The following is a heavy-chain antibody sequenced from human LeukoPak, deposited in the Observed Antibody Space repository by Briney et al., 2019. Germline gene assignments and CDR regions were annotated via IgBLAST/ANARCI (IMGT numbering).Heavy chain of an antibody. D-gene: IGHD3-22*01. CDR2: IYHSGST. J-gene: IGHJ3*02. V-gene: IGHV4-38-2*02. Sequence: SGTLSLTCTVSGYSISSGYYWGWIRQPPGKGLEWIGSIYHSGSTYYNPSLKSRVTISVDTSKNQFSLKLSSVTAADTAVYYCAREGGYDSSGRDAFDIWGQGTMVTVSS. CDR1: GYSISSGYY. CDR3: AREGGYDSSGRDAFDI.